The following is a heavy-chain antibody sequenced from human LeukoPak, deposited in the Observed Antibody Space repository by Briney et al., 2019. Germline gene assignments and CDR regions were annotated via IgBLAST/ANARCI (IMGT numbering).Heavy chain of an antibody. CDR1: GYTFTGYY. D-gene: IGHD7-27*01. CDR2: INPNSGGT. Sequence: ASVKVSCKASGYTFTGYYMHWVRQAPGQGLEWMGWINPNSGGTNYAQKFQGRVTMTRDTSISTAYMELSRLRSDDTAVYYCARPSPNNWGLGNWFDPWGQGTLVTVSS. V-gene: IGHV1-2*02. CDR3: ARPSPNNWGLGNWFDP. J-gene: IGHJ5*02.